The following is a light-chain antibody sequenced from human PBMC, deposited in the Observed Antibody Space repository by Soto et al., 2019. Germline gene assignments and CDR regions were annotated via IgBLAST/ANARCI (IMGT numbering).Light chain of an antibody. CDR3: TSYGGRDNLM. CDR2: EVN. V-gene: IGLV2-8*01. Sequence: QSALTQPPAASGSPGQSVTISCTGTSSDIGAYNYVSWFQQHPGEAPKLIISEVNKRPSGVPDRFSGSKSGNTASLPVSGLQAEDEADYYCTSYGGRDNLMFGGGTKLTVL. CDR1: SSDIGAYNY. J-gene: IGLJ3*02.